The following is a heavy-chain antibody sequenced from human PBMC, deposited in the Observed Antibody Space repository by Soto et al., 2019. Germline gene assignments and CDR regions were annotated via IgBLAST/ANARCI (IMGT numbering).Heavy chain of an antibody. CDR3: AREEEDCYYYYGMDV. J-gene: IGHJ6*04. CDR2: IKSDGSST. V-gene: IGHV3-74*01. Sequence: PGGSLRLSCAASGFTFSTYWRHWVRQAPGKGLVWVSRIKSDGSSTTYADSVKGRFTISRDTAKHTLYLQRNGLRAEDAAVYYCAREEEDCYYYYGMDVWGKGTTVTVSS. CDR1: GFTFSTYW.